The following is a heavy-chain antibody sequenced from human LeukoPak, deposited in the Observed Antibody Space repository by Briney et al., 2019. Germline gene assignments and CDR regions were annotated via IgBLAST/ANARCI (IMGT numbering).Heavy chain of an antibody. Sequence: SETLSLTCTVSGGSISSYYWSWIRHPAGKGLEWIGRIYTSGSTNYNPSLKSRVTMSVDTSKNQFSLKLSSVTAADTAVYYCARFSTYCSGGSCYSSWFDPWGQGTLVTVSS. CDR1: GGSISSYY. J-gene: IGHJ5*02. CDR2: IYTSGST. CDR3: ARFSTYCSGGSCYSSWFDP. V-gene: IGHV4-4*07. D-gene: IGHD2-15*01.